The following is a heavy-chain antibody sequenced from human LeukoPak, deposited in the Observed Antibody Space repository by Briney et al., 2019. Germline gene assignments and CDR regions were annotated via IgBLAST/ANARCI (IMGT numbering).Heavy chain of an antibody. Sequence: GGSLRLSCAASEFTFSNYSVNWVRQAPGKGLEWISYISSSSSTIYYADSVKGRFTISRDNAKNSVYLQMNSLRAEDTAVYYCVRDPSYSSGWYPYFFDYWGQGTQVTVSS. D-gene: IGHD6-13*01. CDR2: ISSSSSTI. CDR3: VRDPSYSSGWYPYFFDY. J-gene: IGHJ4*02. V-gene: IGHV3-48*01. CDR1: EFTFSNYS.